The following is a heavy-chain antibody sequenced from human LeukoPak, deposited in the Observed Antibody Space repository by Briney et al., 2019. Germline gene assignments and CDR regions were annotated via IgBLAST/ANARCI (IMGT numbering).Heavy chain of an antibody. CDR1: GDSISGYY. V-gene: IGHV4-59*01. CDR3: ARVTGYMIEDYFDY. CDR2: IYYSGST. D-gene: IGHD3-22*01. J-gene: IGHJ4*02. Sequence: PSETLSLTCTVSGDSISGYYWSWIRQPPGKGLEWIGYIYYSGSTNYNPSLKSRVTISVDTSKNQFSLKLSSVTAADTAVYYCARVTGYMIEDYFDYWGQGTLVTVSS.